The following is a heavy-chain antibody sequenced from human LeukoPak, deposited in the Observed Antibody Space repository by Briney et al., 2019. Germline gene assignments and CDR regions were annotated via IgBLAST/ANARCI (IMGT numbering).Heavy chain of an antibody. CDR3: ARRHCSSTSCYPRRVRTTYFDY. V-gene: IGHV4-34*01. J-gene: IGHJ4*02. Sequence: SETLSLTCAVYGGSFSGYYWSWIRQPPGKGLEWIGEINHSGSTNYNPSLKSRVTISVDTSKNQFSLKLSSVTAADTAVYYCARRHCSSTSCYPRRVRTTYFDYWGQGTLVTVSS. CDR1: GGSFSGYY. D-gene: IGHD2-2*01. CDR2: INHSGST.